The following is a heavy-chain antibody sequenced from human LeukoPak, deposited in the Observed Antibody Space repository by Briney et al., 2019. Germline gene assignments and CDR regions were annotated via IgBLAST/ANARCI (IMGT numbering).Heavy chain of an antibody. V-gene: IGHV1-2*02. J-gene: IGHJ5*02. CDR2: INPNSAET. CDR3: ARDPSAYSTRDNWFDP. Sequence: ASVKVSCKTSGYTFTDYYIHWVRQAPGQGLEWMGWINPNSAETNSAQKFQGRVTMTRDTSISTAYMELSRLRSDDTAVYYCARDPSAYSTRDNWFDPWGQGTLVTVSS. CDR1: GYTFTDYY. D-gene: IGHD3-16*01.